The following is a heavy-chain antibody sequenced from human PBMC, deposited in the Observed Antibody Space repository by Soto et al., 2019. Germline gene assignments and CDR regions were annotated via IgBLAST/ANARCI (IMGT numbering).Heavy chain of an antibody. V-gene: IGHV3-23*01. CDR3: AKDWFIATRYDYYYGMDV. D-gene: IGHD6-6*01. CDR1: GFTFSNYA. Sequence: RGSLRLSCAASGFTFSNYAMSWVRQAPGKGLEWVSGISGSGSSTNNADSVEGRFTISRDNSKNTLYLEMNSLRAEDTALYYCAKDWFIATRYDYYYGMDVWGQGTTVTVSS. J-gene: IGHJ6*02. CDR2: ISGSGSST.